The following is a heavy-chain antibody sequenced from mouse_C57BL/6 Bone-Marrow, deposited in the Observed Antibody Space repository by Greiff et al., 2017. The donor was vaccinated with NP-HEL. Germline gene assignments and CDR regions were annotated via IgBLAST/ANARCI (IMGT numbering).Heavy chain of an antibody. CDR2: IYPGSGST. D-gene: IGHD1-1*01. V-gene: IGHV1-55*01. CDR3: ARVITTVVATKDFDY. CDR1: GYTFTRYW. Sequence: VQLQQPGAELVKPGASVKMSCKASGYTFTRYWITWVKQRPGQGLEWIGDIYPGSGSTNYNEKFKSKVTLTVDTYSSTAYMQLSSLTSEDSAVYYGARVITTVVATKDFDYWGQGTTLTVSS. J-gene: IGHJ2*01.